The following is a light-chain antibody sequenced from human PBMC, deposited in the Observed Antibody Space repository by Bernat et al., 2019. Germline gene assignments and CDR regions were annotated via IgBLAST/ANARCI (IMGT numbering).Light chain of an antibody. V-gene: IGKV1-9*01. J-gene: IGKJ1*01. CDR3: QQLNSYPRT. Sequence: DIQLTQSPSFLSASVGDRVTITCRASQGISSHLAWYQQKPGKAPNLLIFAASILQSGVPSRFSGSGSGTEFTLTISSLQPEDFATYYCQQLNSYPRTFGQGTKVEVK. CDR1: QGISSH. CDR2: AAS.